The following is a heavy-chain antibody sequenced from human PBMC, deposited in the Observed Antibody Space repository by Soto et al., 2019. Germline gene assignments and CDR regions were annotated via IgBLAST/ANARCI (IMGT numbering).Heavy chain of an antibody. CDR3: VHKVWGDRIIDS. V-gene: IGHV2-5*02. CDR2: IYWDDTK. D-gene: IGHD3-16*01. Sequence: QITLKESGPMLVKPTQTLTLTCTFSGFSLSTSGVGVGWIRQPPGKALEWLALIYWDDTKHYSPSLGSRLTMPKETSKNQVVLTMTNMHPVDTATYYCVHKVWGDRIIDSWGQGTLLAVSS. J-gene: IGHJ4*02. CDR1: GFSLSTSGVG.